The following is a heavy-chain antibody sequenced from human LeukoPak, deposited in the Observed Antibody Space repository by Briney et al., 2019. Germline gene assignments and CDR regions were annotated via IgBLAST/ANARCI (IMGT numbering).Heavy chain of an antibody. CDR1: GFSFSTYS. J-gene: IGHJ4*02. V-gene: IGHV3-21*06. Sequence: GGSLRLSCAASGFSFSTYSMIWVRQAPGKGLEWVSSVSGTSEYIYYADSVRGRFTISRDNAKNTVYLQMNSLRAEDTAVYYCAKFFAPSGGASGWTWTIDNWGQGTLVTVSS. D-gene: IGHD6-25*01. CDR3: AKFFAPSGGASGWTWTIDN. CDR2: VSGTSEYI.